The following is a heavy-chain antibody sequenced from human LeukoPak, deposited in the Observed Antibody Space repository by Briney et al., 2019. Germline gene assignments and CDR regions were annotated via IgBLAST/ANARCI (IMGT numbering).Heavy chain of an antibody. CDR3: SRGTRGWYGVYY. V-gene: IGHV3-74*01. D-gene: IGHD6-19*01. CDR2: VNEDGSYT. J-gene: IGHJ4*02. CDR1: GFTFSSCW. Sequence: GGSLRLSCAACGFTFSSCWKHWVRQAPGKGLVWVSRVNEDGSYTTYADSVKGRFTISRDNAKNTLYLQMNSLSAEDTAVYYCSRGTRGWYGVYYWGPGKLVTVSS.